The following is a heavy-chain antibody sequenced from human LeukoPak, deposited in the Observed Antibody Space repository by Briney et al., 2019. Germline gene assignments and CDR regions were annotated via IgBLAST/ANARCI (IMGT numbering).Heavy chain of an antibody. D-gene: IGHD3-9*01. Sequence: SETLSLTCTVSGGSISSSSYYWGWIRQPPGKGLEWIGSIYYSGSTYYNPSLKSRVTISVDTSKNQFSLKLSSVTAADTAVYYCARVGILTGPYYFDYWGQGTLVTVSS. CDR3: ARVGILTGPYYFDY. J-gene: IGHJ4*02. CDR2: IYYSGST. CDR1: GGSISSSSYY. V-gene: IGHV4-39*07.